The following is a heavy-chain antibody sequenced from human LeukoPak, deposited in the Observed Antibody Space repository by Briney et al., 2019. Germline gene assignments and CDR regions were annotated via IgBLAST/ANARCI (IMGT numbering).Heavy chain of an antibody. CDR3: ARHDSGSYPLDY. V-gene: IGHV4-59*08. D-gene: IGHD1-26*01. Sequence: PSETLSLTCTVSGGSISSYYWSWIRQPPGKGLEWIGYIYYSGSTNYNPSLKSRVTISVDTSKNQFSLKLSSVTAADTAVYYCARHDSGSYPLDYWGQGTLVTVSS. CDR1: GGSISSYY. CDR2: IYYSGST. J-gene: IGHJ4*02.